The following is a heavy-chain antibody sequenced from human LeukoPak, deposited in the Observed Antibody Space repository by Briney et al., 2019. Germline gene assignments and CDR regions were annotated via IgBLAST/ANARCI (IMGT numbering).Heavy chain of an antibody. Sequence: SGTLSLTCAVSGGSISSSNWWSWVRQPPGKGLEWIGEIYHSGSTSYNPSLKSRVTISVDKSKNQFSLKLSSVTAADTAVYYCARGRSYSSGWAHFDYWGQGTLVTVSS. CDR2: IYHSGST. D-gene: IGHD6-19*01. J-gene: IGHJ4*02. V-gene: IGHV4-4*02. CDR3: ARGRSYSSGWAHFDY. CDR1: GGSISSSNW.